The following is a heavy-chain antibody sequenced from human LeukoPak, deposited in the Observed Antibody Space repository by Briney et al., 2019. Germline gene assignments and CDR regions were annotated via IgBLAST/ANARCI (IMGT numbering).Heavy chain of an antibody. CDR1: GFTFSTYT. Sequence: GESLRLSCAASGFTFSTYTMNWVRQAPGKGLDWVSSISSSGTYIDYADSVKGRFTISRDNAKNSLYLQVNSLRDGDTAIYYCARRGRSGSGYPDTFDIWGQGTMVTVSS. J-gene: IGHJ3*02. CDR2: ISSSGTYI. V-gene: IGHV3-21*01. D-gene: IGHD3-22*01. CDR3: ARRGRSGSGYPDTFDI.